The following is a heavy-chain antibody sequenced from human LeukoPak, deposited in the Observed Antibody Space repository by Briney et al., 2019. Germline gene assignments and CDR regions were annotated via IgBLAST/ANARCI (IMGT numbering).Heavy chain of an antibody. CDR3: ARDLNGGYNP. D-gene: IGHD5-12*01. J-gene: IGHJ5*02. Sequence: GGSLRLSCEASGFTFSSYSMNWVRQAPGKGLEWVSSISSSSSYIYYADSVKGRFTISRDNAKNSLYLQMNSLRAEDTAVYYCARDLNGGYNPWGQGTLVTVSS. CDR2: ISSSSSYI. CDR1: GFTFSSYS. V-gene: IGHV3-21*01.